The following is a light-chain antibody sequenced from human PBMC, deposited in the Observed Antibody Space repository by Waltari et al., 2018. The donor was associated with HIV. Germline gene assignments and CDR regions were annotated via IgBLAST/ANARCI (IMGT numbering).Light chain of an antibody. J-gene: IGLJ2*01. CDR1: KLGDKY. V-gene: IGLV3-1*01. CDR2: QDK. Sequence: SYELTQPASVSVSPGQTASITCSGDKLGDKYVSWYQQKPGQSPVVVIYQDKKRPSGIPERFAGSKSRNTATLTISGTQALDEADYYCQAWDSSTVVFGGGTKVTVL. CDR3: QAWDSSTVV.